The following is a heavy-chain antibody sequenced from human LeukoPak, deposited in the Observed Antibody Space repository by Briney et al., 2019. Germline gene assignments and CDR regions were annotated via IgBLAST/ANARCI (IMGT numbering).Heavy chain of an antibody. CDR2: INPNSGGT. Sequence: GASVKVSCKXSGYTFTGYYMHWVRQTPGQGLEWMGRINPNSGGTNYAQKFQGRVTMTRDTSISTAYMELSRLRSDDTAVYYCARAEFVGLRLGEFPLWGQGTLVTVSS. D-gene: IGHD3-16*01. CDR3: ARAEFVGLRLGEFPL. V-gene: IGHV1-2*06. CDR1: GYTFTGYY. J-gene: IGHJ4*02.